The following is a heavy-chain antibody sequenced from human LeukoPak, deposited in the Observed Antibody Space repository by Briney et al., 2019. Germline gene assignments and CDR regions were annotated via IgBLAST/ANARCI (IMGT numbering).Heavy chain of an antibody. CDR1: GFTFSSYG. D-gene: IGHD2-2*01. Sequence: GGSLRLSCAASGFTFSSYGMHWVRQAPGKGLEWVAAIWYDGSNKYYADSVKGRFTISRDNSKNTLYLQMNSLRAEDTAVYYCARGPPYCSSTSCYLEYWGQGTLVTVSS. J-gene: IGHJ4*02. V-gene: IGHV3-33*01. CDR3: ARGPPYCSSTSCYLEY. CDR2: IWYDGSNK.